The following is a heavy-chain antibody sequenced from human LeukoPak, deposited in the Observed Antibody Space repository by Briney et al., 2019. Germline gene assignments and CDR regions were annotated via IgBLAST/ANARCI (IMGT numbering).Heavy chain of an antibody. V-gene: IGHV4-59*01. D-gene: IGHD2-15*01. J-gene: IGHJ3*02. CDR1: GGSISTSY. CDR2: IYYSGST. CDR3: ARGPQYCSDGSCYSYAFDI. Sequence: PSETLSLTCTVSGGSISTSYWSWIRQPPGKGLEWIGYIYYSGSTNYNPSLKSRVTISVDMSKNQFSLKLSSVTAADTAVYYCARGPQYCSDGSCYSYAFDIWGQGTMVTVSS.